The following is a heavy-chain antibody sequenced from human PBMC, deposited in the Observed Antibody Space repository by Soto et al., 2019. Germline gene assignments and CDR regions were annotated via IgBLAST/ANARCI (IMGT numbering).Heavy chain of an antibody. D-gene: IGHD3-3*01. CDR2: ISGDGSTT. V-gene: IGHV3-74*01. CDR3: ARGTWGDFWSGFSNWLDP. Sequence: PGGSLRLSCAVSGFTFSTYWMHWVRQAPEKGLEWVSRISGDGSTTNYADSVRGRFTISRDNARNTLYLQMNSLRAEDSAVYYCARGTWGDFWSGFSNWLDPWGQGTQVTVSS. J-gene: IGHJ5*02. CDR1: GFTFSTYW.